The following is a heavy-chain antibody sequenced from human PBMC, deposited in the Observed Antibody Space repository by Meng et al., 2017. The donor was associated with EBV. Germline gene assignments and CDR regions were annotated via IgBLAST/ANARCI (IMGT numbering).Heavy chain of an antibody. D-gene: IGHD3-10*01. V-gene: IGHV1-69*01. CDR2: FLPRLGAP. Sequence: QVHLVQSGAGVKKPGSSVKVSCKTSGGPFRYYAISWVRQAPGQGLEWLGGFLPRLGAPNYAQKFHGRVKITADESTSTHYMDLSSLRSEDTAIYYCASESGRGYTPDYWGQGTLVTVSS. CDR1: GGPFRYYA. CDR3: ASESGRGYTPDY. J-gene: IGHJ4*02.